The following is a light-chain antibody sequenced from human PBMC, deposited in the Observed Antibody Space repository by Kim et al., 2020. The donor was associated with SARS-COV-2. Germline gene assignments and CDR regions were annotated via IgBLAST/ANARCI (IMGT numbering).Light chain of an antibody. CDR2: GAS. V-gene: IGKV3-20*01. Sequence: EIVLTQSPGTLSLSPGERATLSCRASQSVNGDYFAWYQQKPGQAPTILIYGASRRAIAIADRFSGSGSGTEFTLTISRVEAEDSAVYYCQQYARAPDTFGQGTRLEIK. J-gene: IGKJ5*01. CDR3: QQYARAPDT. CDR1: QSVNGDY.